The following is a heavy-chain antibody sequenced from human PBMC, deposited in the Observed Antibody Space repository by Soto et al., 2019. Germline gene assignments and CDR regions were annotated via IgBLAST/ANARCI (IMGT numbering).Heavy chain of an antibody. V-gene: IGHV3-23*01. D-gene: IGHD5-12*01. CDR3: AKSCGYSGYDAFDN. CDR1: GGTFSSNA. Sequence: GGALRLSCAASGGTFSSNAMSWVRQAPGKGLEWVSAISGSGGSTYYADSVKGRFTISRDNSKNTLYLQMNSLRAEDTAVYYCAKSCGYSGYDAFDNSGSGPMVT. CDR2: ISGSGGST. J-gene: IGHJ3*02.